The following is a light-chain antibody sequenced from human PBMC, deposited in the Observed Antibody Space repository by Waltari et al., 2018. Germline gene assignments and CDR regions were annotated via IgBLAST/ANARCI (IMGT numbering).Light chain of an antibody. J-gene: IGKJ4*01. V-gene: IGKV1-33*01. CDR3: QQYDNLLLVT. CDR2: DAS. Sequence: DIQMTQSPSSLSASVGDRVTITCQASQDISNYLNWYQQNPGKAPKLLIYDASNLETGVPSRFSGSGSGTDFTCTISSLQPEDIATYYCQQYDNLLLVTFGGGTKVEIK. CDR1: QDISNY.